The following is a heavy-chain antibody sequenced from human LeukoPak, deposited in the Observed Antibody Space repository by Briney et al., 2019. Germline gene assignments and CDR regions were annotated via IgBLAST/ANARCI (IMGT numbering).Heavy chain of an antibody. CDR1: GGSTSSGTYY. J-gene: IGHJ4*02. V-gene: IGHV4-61*02. Sequence: SETLSLTCTVSGGSTSSGTYYWSWIRQPAGKGLEWIGRIYISGSTNYNPSLKSRITISVDTSKNQFSLKLSSVTAADTAVYYCARNSCPSGSCYDNRGYFDYWGQGTLVTVSS. CDR3: ARNSCPSGSCYDNRGYFDY. D-gene: IGHD2-15*01. CDR2: IYISGST.